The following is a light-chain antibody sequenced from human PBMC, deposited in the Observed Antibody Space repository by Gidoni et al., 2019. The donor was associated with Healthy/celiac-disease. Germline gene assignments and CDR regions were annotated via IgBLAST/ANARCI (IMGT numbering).Light chain of an antibody. J-gene: IGLJ2*01. CDR3: AAWDDTLNGHVV. V-gene: IGLV1-44*01. CDR1: SSNIGSNT. Sequence: QSVPTQPPSASGTPGQRVTISCSGRSSNIGSNTVNWYQQLPGTAPKLLIYSNNQRPSGVPDRFSGSKSGTSASLAISGLQSEDEADYYCAAWDDTLNGHVVLGGGTKLTVL. CDR2: SNN.